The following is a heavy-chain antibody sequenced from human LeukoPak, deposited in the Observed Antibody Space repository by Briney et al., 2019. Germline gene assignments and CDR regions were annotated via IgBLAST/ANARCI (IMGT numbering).Heavy chain of an antibody. Sequence: PGRSLRLSCAASGFTVSSNYMTWVRQAPGKGLEWVSSLDSGGNTYYADSVKGRFSLSRDNSKNTLYLQMTSLRAEDTAVYYCARLRYSSGPLGFWGQGTLVTVSS. CDR3: ARLRYSSGPLGF. V-gene: IGHV3-66*01. D-gene: IGHD6-19*01. CDR2: LDSGGNT. J-gene: IGHJ4*02. CDR1: GFTVSSNY.